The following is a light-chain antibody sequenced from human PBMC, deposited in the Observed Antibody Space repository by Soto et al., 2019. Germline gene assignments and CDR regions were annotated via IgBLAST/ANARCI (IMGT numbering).Light chain of an antibody. CDR3: YSYADGYTV. CDR1: SSDVGGYGY. V-gene: IGLV2-11*01. J-gene: IGLJ2*01. CDR2: DVS. Sequence: QSALTQPHSVSGSPGQSLTISCTGTSSDVGGYGYVSWYQHHPGKVPKLIIYDVSERPSGVPDRFSGSKSGNTASLTISGLQAEDEADYYCYSYADGYTVFGGGTKLTVL.